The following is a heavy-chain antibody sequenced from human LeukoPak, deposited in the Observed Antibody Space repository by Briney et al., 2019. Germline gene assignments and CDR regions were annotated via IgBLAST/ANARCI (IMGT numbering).Heavy chain of an antibody. J-gene: IGHJ5*02. Sequence: PGGSLRLSCAAPGFTFSSYWMSWVRQAPGKGLEWVSYISSSGSTIYYADSVKGRFTISRDNAKNSLYLQMNSLRAEDTAVYYCARDFDFWSGHQFGWFDPWGQGTLVTVSS. D-gene: IGHD3-3*01. CDR3: ARDFDFWSGHQFGWFDP. CDR2: ISSSGSTI. V-gene: IGHV3-48*04. CDR1: GFTFSSYW.